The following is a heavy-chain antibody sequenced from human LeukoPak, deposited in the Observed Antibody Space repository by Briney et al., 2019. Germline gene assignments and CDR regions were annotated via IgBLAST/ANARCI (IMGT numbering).Heavy chain of an antibody. J-gene: IGHJ3*02. Sequence: GGSLRLSCAASGFTFSSYEMNWVRQAPGKGLEWVSSISSSSSYIYYADSVKGRFTISRDNAKNSLYLQMNSLRAEDTAVYYCARGLVDAFDIWGQGTMVTVSS. CDR3: ARGLVDAFDI. CDR2: ISSSSSYI. V-gene: IGHV3-21*01. CDR1: GFTFSSYE.